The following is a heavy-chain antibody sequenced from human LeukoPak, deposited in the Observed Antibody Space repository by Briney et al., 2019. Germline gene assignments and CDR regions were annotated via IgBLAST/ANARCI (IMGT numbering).Heavy chain of an antibody. J-gene: IGHJ5*02. D-gene: IGHD3-10*01. CDR1: GGSISSGGYS. Sequence: SETLSLTCAVSGGSISSGGYSWSWIRQPPGKGLEWIGYIYHSGSTYYNPSLKSRVTISVDRSKHQFSLKLSSVTAADTAVYYCARGTGRFGELFPNWFDPWGQGTLVTVSS. CDR2: IYHSGST. V-gene: IGHV4-30-2*01. CDR3: ARGTGRFGELFPNWFDP.